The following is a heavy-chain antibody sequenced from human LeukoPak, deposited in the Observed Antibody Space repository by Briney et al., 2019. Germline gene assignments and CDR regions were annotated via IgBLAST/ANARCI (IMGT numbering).Heavy chain of an antibody. CDR3: AKDRSGSGYFDY. D-gene: IGHD3-10*01. V-gene: IGHV3-23*01. Sequence: GGSLRLSCAASGFTFSSHAMSWVRQAPGKGLEWVSRISSGGGTTDYTDSVKGRFTISRDTSKNTLYLQMNSLRAEDAAVYYCAKDRSGSGYFDYWGQGTLVTVSS. CDR1: GFTFSSHA. J-gene: IGHJ4*02. CDR2: ISSGGGTT.